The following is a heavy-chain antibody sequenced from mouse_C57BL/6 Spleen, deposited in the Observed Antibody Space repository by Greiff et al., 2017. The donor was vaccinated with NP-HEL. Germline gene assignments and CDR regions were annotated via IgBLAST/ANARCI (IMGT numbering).Heavy chain of an antibody. J-gene: IGHJ1*03. D-gene: IGHD1-1*01. CDR3: ARNPWPDYGSSYGYFDV. Sequence: VKLVESGPGLVQPSQSLSITCTVSGFSLTSYGVHWVRQSPGKGLEWLGVIWSGGSTDYNAAFISRLSISKDKSKSQVFFKMNSLQADDTAIYYCARNPWPDYGSSYGYFDVWGTGTTVTVSS. CDR2: IWSGGST. V-gene: IGHV2-2*01. CDR1: GFSLTSYG.